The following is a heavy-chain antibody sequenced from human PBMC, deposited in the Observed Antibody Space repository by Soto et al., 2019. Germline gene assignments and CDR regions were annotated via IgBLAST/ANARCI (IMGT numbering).Heavy chain of an antibody. CDR1: GGSISSSSSY. CDR2: MSYSGST. V-gene: IGHV4-39*01. J-gene: IGHJ4*02. CDR3: ARHRVPSVYDPIPGCFDS. D-gene: IGHD5-12*01. Sequence: SETLSLTCTVSGGSISSSSSYWGWIRQPPGKGLEWIGSMSYSGSTYNNPSLKSRVTLSVDTSQSRISLKLTSVTAADTAVYYCARHRVPSVYDPIPGCFDSWGQGILVTASS.